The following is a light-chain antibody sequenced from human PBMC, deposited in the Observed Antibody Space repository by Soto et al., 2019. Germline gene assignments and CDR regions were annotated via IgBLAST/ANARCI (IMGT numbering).Light chain of an antibody. CDR2: GAS. CDR1: QSVFNNH. V-gene: IGKV3-20*01. Sequence: ELALTQPPGTLSLSPGERATLSCRASQSVFNNHIGWYQQKPGQAPRRLIFGASFRATGIPDRFSGSGSGTDFTLTISRLEPEDFAVYYCQQYGSLPTTFGQGTKVDI. J-gene: IGKJ1*01. CDR3: QQYGSLPTT.